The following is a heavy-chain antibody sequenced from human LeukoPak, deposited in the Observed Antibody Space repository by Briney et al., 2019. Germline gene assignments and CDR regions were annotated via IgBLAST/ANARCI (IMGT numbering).Heavy chain of an antibody. CDR3: TRLMATITGRKRYYYYGMDV. J-gene: IGHJ6*02. CDR1: GFTFGDYA. CDR2: IRSKAYGGTT. D-gene: IGHD5-24*01. V-gene: IGHV3-49*04. Sequence: PGGSLRLSCTASGFTFGDYAMSWVRQAPGKGLEWVGFIRSKAYGGTTEYAASVKGRFTISRDDSKSIAYLQMNSLETEDTAVYYCTRLMATITGRKRYYYYGMDVWGQGTTVTVSS.